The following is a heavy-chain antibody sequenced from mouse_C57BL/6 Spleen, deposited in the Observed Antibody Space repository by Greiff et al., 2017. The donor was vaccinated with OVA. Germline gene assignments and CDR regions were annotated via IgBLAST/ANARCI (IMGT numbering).Heavy chain of an antibody. D-gene: IGHD3-3*01. CDR1: GYAFSSSW. CDR2: IYPGDGDT. CDR3: ARLGQGYAMDY. J-gene: IGHJ4*01. Sequence: VQLQQSGPELVKPGASVKISCKASGYAFSSSWMNWVKQRPGTGLEWIGRIYPGDGDTNYNGKFKGKATLTADKSSSTAYMQLSSLTSEDSAVYFCARLGQGYAMDYWGQGTSVTVSS. V-gene: IGHV1-82*01.